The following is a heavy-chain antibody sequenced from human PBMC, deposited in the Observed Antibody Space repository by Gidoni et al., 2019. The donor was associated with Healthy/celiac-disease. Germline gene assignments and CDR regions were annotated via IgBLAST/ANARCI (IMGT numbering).Heavy chain of an antibody. V-gene: IGHV4-30-2*01. CDR1: GGSISSGGYS. CDR2: IYHSGST. Sequence: QLQLQESGSGLVKPSQTLSLTCAVSGGSISSGGYSWSWIRQPPGKGLEWIGYIYHSGSTYYNPSLKSRVTISVDRSKNQFSLKLSSVTAADTAVYYCARAPPPYYYDSSGYSYYFDYWGQGTLVTVSS. D-gene: IGHD3-22*01. J-gene: IGHJ4*02. CDR3: ARAPPPYYYDSSGYSYYFDY.